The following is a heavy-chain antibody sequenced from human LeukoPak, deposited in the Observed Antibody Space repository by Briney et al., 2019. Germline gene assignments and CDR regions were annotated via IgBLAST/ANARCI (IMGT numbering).Heavy chain of an antibody. CDR2: ISSSGSTI. CDR3: ARAPYIAARPYYFDY. V-gene: IGHV3-11*04. Sequence: GGSLRLSCAASGFTFSDYYMSWIRQAPGKGLEGVSYISSSGSTIHYADSVKGRFTIPRDNAKNSLYLQMNSLRAEGTAVYYCARAPYIAARPYYFDYWGQGTLVTVSS. D-gene: IGHD6-6*01. CDR1: GFTFSDYY. J-gene: IGHJ4*02.